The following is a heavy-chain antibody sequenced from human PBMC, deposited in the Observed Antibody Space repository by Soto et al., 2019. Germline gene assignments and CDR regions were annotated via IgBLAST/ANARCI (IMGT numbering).Heavy chain of an antibody. CDR3: AKDQGSSWYEIDS. CDR1: GFTFSNYA. CDR2: ISGSGGST. J-gene: IGHJ4*02. D-gene: IGHD6-13*01. V-gene: IGHV3-23*01. Sequence: EVQLLESGGGLVQPGGSLRLSCAASGFTFSNYALTWVRQAPGKGLEWVSTISGSGGSTYYADSVKGRFTISRDNSKNTLNLQMNSLRAEDTAVYYCAKDQGSSWYEIDSWGQGTLVTVSS.